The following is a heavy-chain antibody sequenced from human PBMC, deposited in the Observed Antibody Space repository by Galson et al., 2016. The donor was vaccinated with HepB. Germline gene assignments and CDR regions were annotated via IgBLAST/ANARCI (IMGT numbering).Heavy chain of an antibody. D-gene: IGHD3-10*01. J-gene: IGHJ6*02. Sequence: CAISGDSVSSNSATWNWIRQSPSRGLEWLGRTCYRSKWYNDYAVSVKSRITINPDTSKKQFSLQLNSVTPEDTAVYYCARGQFGNYYHAMDVWDQGTTVTVSS. V-gene: IGHV6-1*01. CDR2: TCYRSKWYN. CDR3: ARGQFGNYYHAMDV. CDR1: GDSVSSNSAT.